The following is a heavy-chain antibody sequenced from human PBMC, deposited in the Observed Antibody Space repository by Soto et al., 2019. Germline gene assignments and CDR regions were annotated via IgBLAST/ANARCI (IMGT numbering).Heavy chain of an antibody. V-gene: IGHV3-11*06. D-gene: IGHD3-10*02. CDR2: SSNSGTYT. Sequence: GGSLRLSCEACGFRFSDYYMSWIRQAPGKGLEWLSYSSNSGTYTRYADSVKGRFSISRDNAKNSLYLQINSLRGEDTAIYYCVRSGDNYNVLDFWGKGTPVTVSS. J-gene: IGHJ4*02. CDR1: GFRFSDYY. CDR3: VRSGDNYNVLDF.